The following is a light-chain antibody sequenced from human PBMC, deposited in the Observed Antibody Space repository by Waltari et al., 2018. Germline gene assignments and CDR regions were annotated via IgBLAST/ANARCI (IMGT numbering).Light chain of an antibody. CDR2: DAS. CDR1: QTVWSF. CDR3: LQRSNWPYT. Sequence: EIVLTQSPATLSLSPGERATLSCSASQTVWSFLAWYQQKPGQAPRLLIFDASSRAPGIPAKFRGSGSGTDFTLTVSNLEPEDFAVYYCLQRSNWPYTFGQGTRVEIK. V-gene: IGKV3-11*01. J-gene: IGKJ2*01.